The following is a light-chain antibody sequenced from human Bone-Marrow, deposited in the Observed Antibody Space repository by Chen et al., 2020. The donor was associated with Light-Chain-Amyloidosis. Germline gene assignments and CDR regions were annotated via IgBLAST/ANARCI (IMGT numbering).Light chain of an antibody. Sequence: QSALTQPPSVSGSPGQSVTISCTGTSSDVGSYHRVSWYQQSPGTAPKLMIYEVTKRPSGVPDRFSVSNYGITASLTISGLPAEDEAEYYCSSYTRTTTLIFGGGTKLTVL. CDR3: SSYTRTTTLI. V-gene: IGLV2-18*02. CDR2: EVT. CDR1: SSDVGSYHR. J-gene: IGLJ2*01.